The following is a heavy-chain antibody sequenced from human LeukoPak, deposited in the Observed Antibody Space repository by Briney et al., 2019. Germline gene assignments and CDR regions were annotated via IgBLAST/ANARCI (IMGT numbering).Heavy chain of an antibody. V-gene: IGHV1-2*06. J-gene: IGHJ4*02. D-gene: IGHD3-22*01. CDR3: AKWTDKWLSFDY. Sequence: GASVKVSCKASGYTFSDSYIHWVRQAPGRGLEWMGRISPNSGGTNYAQKFQGRVTMTRDSSITTAYMELTSLRSDDTAVYYCAKWTDKWLSFDYWGQGTLVTVSS. CDR2: ISPNSGGT. CDR1: GYTFSDSY.